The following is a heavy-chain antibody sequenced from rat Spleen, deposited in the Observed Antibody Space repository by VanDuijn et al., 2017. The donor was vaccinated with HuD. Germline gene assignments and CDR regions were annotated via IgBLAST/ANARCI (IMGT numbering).Heavy chain of an antibody. J-gene: IGHJ1*01. V-gene: IGHV5-22*01. Sequence: EVQLVESGGGLVQPGRSLKLSCAASGFTFSDYYMAWVRQAPKKGLEWVASISYEGSSTYYGDSVKGRFTISRDNAKSTLYLQMNSLRSEDTATYYCARHIYNNYWYFDFWGPGTMVTVSS. D-gene: IGHD1-10*01. CDR3: ARHIYNNYWYFDF. CDR2: ISYEGSST. CDR1: GFTFSDYY.